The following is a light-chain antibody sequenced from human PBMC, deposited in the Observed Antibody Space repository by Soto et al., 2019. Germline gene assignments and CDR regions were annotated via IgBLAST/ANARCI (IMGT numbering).Light chain of an antibody. CDR3: CSYAGSYTYV. J-gene: IGLJ1*01. V-gene: IGLV2-11*01. Sequence: QSVLTQPRSVSGSPGQSVTISCTGTSSDVGGYNSVSWYQQHPGKVPKLMICDVNKRPSGVPDRFSGSKSGNTASLTISGLQAEDEADYYCCSYAGSYTYVFGSGTKVTVL. CDR1: SSDVGGYNS. CDR2: DVN.